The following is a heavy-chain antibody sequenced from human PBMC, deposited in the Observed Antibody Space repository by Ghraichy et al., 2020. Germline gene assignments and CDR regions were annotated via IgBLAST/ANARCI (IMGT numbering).Heavy chain of an antibody. CDR3: ARDPGFGALDN. J-gene: IGHJ4*02. D-gene: IGHD3-10*01. V-gene: IGHV3-7*03. CDR2: INPDGSAI. CDR1: EFNLRYVW. Sequence: GESLNISCTASEFNLRYVWMTWVRQSPGKGLEWVAMINPDGSAISYVDSVKGRFTISRDTAENFLYLQMDSLRDDDTAIYYCARDPGFGALDNWGQGTLVTVSS.